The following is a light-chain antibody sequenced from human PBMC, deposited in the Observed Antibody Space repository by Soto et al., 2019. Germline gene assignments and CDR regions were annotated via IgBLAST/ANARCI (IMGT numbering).Light chain of an antibody. J-gene: IGKJ4*01. V-gene: IGKV3-20*01. CDR1: QSVSNNY. Sequence: EIVLTQSPGTLSLSPGERATLSCRTSQSVSNNYLAWYQQKPGQAPRLLIYGASSRATGIPDRFSGSGSGTEFTLTISSLQSEDFTIYYCQYYNNWLATFGGGTKVDIK. CDR3: QYYNNWLAT. CDR2: GAS.